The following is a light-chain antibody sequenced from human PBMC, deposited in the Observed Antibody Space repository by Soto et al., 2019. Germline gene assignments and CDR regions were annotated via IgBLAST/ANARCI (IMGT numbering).Light chain of an antibody. Sequence: SQSPATLSLNPGERATHSCRASENVRTFVDWYQQKPGQAPRLLIYGASNRATGIPARFSGSGSGTEFTLTISSLQSEDFAVYYCQQYNNWPPRTFGQGTKV. V-gene: IGKV3-15*01. J-gene: IGKJ1*01. CDR1: ENVRTF. CDR3: QQYNNWPPRT. CDR2: GAS.